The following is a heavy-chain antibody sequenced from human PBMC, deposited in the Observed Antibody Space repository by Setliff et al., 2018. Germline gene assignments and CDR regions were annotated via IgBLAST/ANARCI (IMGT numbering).Heavy chain of an antibody. J-gene: IGHJ3*02. D-gene: IGHD5-18*01. CDR1: GGSISSSNW. Sequence: SETLSLTCAVSGGSISSSNWWSWVRQPPGKGLEWIGEIYHSGSTNYNPSLKSRVTISVDKSKNQFSLKLSSVTAADTAVYYCARGLAASHTWIQLWFGAFDIWGQGTMVTVSS. CDR3: ARGLAASHTWIQLWFGAFDI. V-gene: IGHV4-4*02. CDR2: IYHSGST.